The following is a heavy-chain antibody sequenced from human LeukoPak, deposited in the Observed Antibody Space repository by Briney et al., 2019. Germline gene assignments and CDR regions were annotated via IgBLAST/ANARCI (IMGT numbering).Heavy chain of an antibody. Sequence: PGESLKISCKGFGYTFTSYSIGWARQMPGKGLEWMGIIFPGDSHTRYRPSFQGQVTISADKSIRTAHLQWSSLKASDTAMYYCARQSAMIVVVNGAFDIWGQGTMVTVSS. CDR2: IFPGDSHT. CDR1: GYTFTSYS. J-gene: IGHJ3*02. D-gene: IGHD3-22*01. CDR3: ARQSAMIVVVNGAFDI. V-gene: IGHV5-51*01.